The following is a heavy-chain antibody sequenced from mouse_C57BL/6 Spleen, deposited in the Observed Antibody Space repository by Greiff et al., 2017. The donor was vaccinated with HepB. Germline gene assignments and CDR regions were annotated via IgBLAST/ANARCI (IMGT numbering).Heavy chain of an antibody. CDR3: ARGGPRIFAY. Sequence: DVKLQESGPGMVKPSQSLSLTCTVTGYSITSGYDWHWIRHFPGNKLEWMGYISYSGSTNYNPSLKSRIPITHDTSKNHFFLKLNSVTTEDTATYYCARGGPRIFAYWGQGTLVTVSA. CDR1: GYSITSGYD. V-gene: IGHV3-1*01. CDR2: ISYSGST. D-gene: IGHD2-10*02. J-gene: IGHJ3*01.